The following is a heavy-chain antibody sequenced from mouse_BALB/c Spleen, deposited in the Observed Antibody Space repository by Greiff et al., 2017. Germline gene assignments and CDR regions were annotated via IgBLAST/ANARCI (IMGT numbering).Heavy chain of an antibody. CDR3: ARYPLYDGYSYWYFDV. CDR1: GFTFSSFG. D-gene: IGHD2-3*01. Sequence: EVKLMESGGGLVQPGGSRKLSCAASGFTFSSFGMHWVRQAPEKGLEWVAYISSGSSTIYYADTVKGRFTISRDNPKNTLFLQMTSLRSEDTAMYYCARYPLYDGYSYWYFDVWGAGTTVTVSS. J-gene: IGHJ1*01. V-gene: IGHV5-17*02. CDR2: ISSGSSTI.